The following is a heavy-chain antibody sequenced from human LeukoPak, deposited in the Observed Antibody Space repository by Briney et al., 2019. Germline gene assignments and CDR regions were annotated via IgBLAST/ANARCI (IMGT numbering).Heavy chain of an antibody. J-gene: IGHJ4*02. CDR2: IYYSGST. V-gene: IGHV4-39*01. CDR1: GGSISSSSYY. D-gene: IGHD2-21*02. CDR3: ESGDLEFDY. Sequence: SETLSLTCTVSGGSISSSSYYWGWIRQPPGKGLEWIGSIYYSGSTYYNPSLKSRVTISVDTSKNQFSLKLSSVTAADTAVYYCESGDLEFDYWGQGTLVTVSS.